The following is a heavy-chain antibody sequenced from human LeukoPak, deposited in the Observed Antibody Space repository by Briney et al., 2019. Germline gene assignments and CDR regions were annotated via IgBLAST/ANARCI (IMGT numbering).Heavy chain of an antibody. D-gene: IGHD3-3*01. CDR2: ISKDESAR. CDR1: GFSFRDYW. Sequence: GGSLRLSCAASGFSFRDYWMNWVRQAPGKGLEWVASISKDESARYYVDSVKGRFTISRDNAKNSLYLQMNSLRVEDTAVYFCARGGYYTFDSWGQGTLVTVSS. V-gene: IGHV3-7*01. CDR3: ARGGYYTFDS. J-gene: IGHJ4*02.